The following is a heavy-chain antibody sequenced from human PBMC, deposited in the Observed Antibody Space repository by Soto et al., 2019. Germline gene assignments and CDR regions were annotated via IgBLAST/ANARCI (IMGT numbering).Heavy chain of an antibody. Sequence: GESLKISCKGSGYSFTSYWIGWVRQMPGKGLEWVGIIYPADSDTRYSPSFQGQVTISVDKSISTAYMELSSLRSEDTAVYYCAREVYGSGTYFDYWGQGTLVTVSS. J-gene: IGHJ4*02. V-gene: IGHV5-51*01. D-gene: IGHD3-10*01. CDR1: GYSFTSYW. CDR3: AREVYGSGTYFDY. CDR2: IYPADSDT.